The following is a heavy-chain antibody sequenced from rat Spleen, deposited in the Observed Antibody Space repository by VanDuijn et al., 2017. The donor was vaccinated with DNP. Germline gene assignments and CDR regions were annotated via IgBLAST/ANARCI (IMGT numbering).Heavy chain of an antibody. CDR1: GFTFSDYD. CDR2: VIYDGSGT. J-gene: IGHJ2*01. D-gene: IGHD1-6*01. CDR3: ASRAPGDYFYGGYFDY. V-gene: IGHV5S10*01. Sequence: EVQLVESGGGLVQPGRSLKLSCAASGFTFSDYDMAWVRQAPKKGLEWVATVIYDGSGTYSRDSVRGRFTIFRDIPKSTLYLQMDSLRSEDTATYYCASRAPGDYFYGGYFDYWGQGVMVTVSS.